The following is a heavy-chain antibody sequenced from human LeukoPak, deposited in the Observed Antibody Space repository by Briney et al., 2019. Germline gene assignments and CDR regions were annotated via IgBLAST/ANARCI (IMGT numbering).Heavy chain of an antibody. D-gene: IGHD6-6*01. CDR3: SRKLAPPDD. Sequence: PGGSLRLSCAASGFTFKNYWMSWVRQAPGKGLEWVANIKHDGSEIFYVDSVKGRFTISRDNANNSVYLQMSCVRVEDTAVYSCSRKLAPPDDGGQGTLVTVSS. CDR1: GFTFKNYW. CDR2: IKHDGSEI. J-gene: IGHJ4*02. V-gene: IGHV3-7*03.